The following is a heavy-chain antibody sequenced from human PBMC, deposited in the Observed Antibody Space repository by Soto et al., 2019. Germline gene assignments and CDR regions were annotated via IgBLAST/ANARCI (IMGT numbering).Heavy chain of an antibody. CDR1: GFTFSSYA. V-gene: IGHV3-23*01. CDR2: ISGSGGST. Sequence: EVQLLESGGGLVQPGGSLRLSCAASGFTFSSYAMSWVRQAPGKGLEWVSAISGSGGSTYYADSVKGRFTISRDNSKNTLYLQKNSLRAEDTAVYYCAKGYCSSTSCYYYYGMDVWGQGTTVTVSS. J-gene: IGHJ6*02. CDR3: AKGYCSSTSCYYYYGMDV. D-gene: IGHD2-2*01.